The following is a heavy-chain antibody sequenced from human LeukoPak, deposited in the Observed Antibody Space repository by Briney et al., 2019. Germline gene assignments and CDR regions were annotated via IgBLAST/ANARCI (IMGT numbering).Heavy chain of an antibody. CDR3: ARVGYSGYHYDYFDY. J-gene: IGHJ4*02. D-gene: IGHD5-12*01. V-gene: IGHV4-4*02. CDR2: IYYSGST. Sequence: GSLRLSCAASGFPFSTYWMSWVRQAPGKGLEWIGSIYYSGSTYYNPSLKSRVTISVDTSKNQFSLKLSSVTAADTAVYYCARVGYSGYHYDYFDYWGQGTLVTVSS. CDR1: GFPFSTYW.